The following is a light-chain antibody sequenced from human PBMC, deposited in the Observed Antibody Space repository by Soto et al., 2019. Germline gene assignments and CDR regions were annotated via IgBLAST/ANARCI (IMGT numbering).Light chain of an antibody. V-gene: IGLV3-1*01. CDR2: QDS. J-gene: IGLJ2*01. CDR1: KLGDKY. Sequence: YELTQPPSVSVSPGQTASITCSGDKLGDKYACWYQQKPGQSPVLIIYQDSKRPSGIPERFSGSKSGNTATLTISGTQAMDEADYYCQAWDSSTPVVFGGGTKLTVL. CDR3: QAWDSSTPVV.